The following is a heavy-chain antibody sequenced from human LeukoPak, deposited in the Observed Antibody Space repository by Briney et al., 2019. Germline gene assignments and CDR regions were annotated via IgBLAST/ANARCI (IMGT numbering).Heavy chain of an antibody. CDR2: ISSSSSYI. Sequence: GGSLRLSCAASGFTFSSYSMNWVRQAPGKGLEWVSSISSSSSYIYYADSVKGRFTISRDNSGSTLYLQINSLRADGTAVYYCAKGGTTAWTAVDYWGQGTLVTVSS. CDR3: AKGGTTAWTAVDY. D-gene: IGHD1-7*01. CDR1: GFTFSSYS. V-gene: IGHV3-21*04. J-gene: IGHJ4*02.